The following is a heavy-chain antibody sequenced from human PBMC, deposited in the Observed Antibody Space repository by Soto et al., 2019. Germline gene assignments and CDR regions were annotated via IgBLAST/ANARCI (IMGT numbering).Heavy chain of an antibody. Sequence: SETLSLTCTVSGGSISSYYWSWIRHPPGKGLEWIGYIYYSGSTNYNPSLKSRVTISVDTSKNQFSLKLSSVTAADTAVYYCARRFGEYSGYEDAFDIWGKGTMVTVSS. J-gene: IGHJ3*02. V-gene: IGHV4-59*08. CDR2: IYYSGST. D-gene: IGHD5-12*01. CDR3: ARRFGEYSGYEDAFDI. CDR1: GGSISSYY.